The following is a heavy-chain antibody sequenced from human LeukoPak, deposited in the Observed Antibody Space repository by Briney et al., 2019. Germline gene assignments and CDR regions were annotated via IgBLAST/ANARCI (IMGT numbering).Heavy chain of an antibody. CDR2: IHGDGRTT. D-gene: IGHD2-8*01. J-gene: IGHJ4*02. V-gene: IGHV3-74*01. Sequence: GGSLRLSCAASGFTFSSYWIHWVRQVPGKGLVWVSRIHGDGRTTTCADSVKGRFTISRDNAKNTLYLQMNSLRAEDTAVYYCARDNGENYHTAFDYWGQGTLVIVSS. CDR1: GFTFSSYW. CDR3: ARDNGENYHTAFDY.